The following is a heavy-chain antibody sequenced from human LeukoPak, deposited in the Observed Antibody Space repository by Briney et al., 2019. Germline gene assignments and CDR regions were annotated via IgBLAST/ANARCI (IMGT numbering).Heavy chain of an antibody. CDR3: ASRGGYVDY. J-gene: IGHJ4*02. D-gene: IGHD3-10*01. CDR2: IKQDGSDK. CDR1: EFTFSSYW. Sequence: GGSLRLSCAASEFTFSSYWMSWVRQAPGRGLEWVASIKQDGSDKYYVDSVKGRFTISRDNAKKSLYLQMNSLRAEDTAVYYRASRGGYVDYWGQGTLVTVSS. V-gene: IGHV3-7*01.